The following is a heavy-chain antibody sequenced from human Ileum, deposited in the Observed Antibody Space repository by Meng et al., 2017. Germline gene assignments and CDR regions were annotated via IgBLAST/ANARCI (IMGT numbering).Heavy chain of an antibody. V-gene: IGHV3-7*01. CDR2: IGEDGGEK. CDR3: ASDHCRN. J-gene: IGHJ4*02. CDR1: GFTFSNYY. Sequence: GESLKISCAASGFTFSNYYMSWVRQAPGKGLEWVAKIGEDGGEKHYADSVKGRFTISRDNSKNSMHLQMNSRRAEDTAIYYCASDHCRNWGQGTLVTVSS.